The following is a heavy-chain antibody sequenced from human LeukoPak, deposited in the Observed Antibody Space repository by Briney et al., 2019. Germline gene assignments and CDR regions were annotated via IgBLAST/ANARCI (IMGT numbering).Heavy chain of an antibody. CDR1: GFTVSSNY. V-gene: IGHV3-53*01. CDR2: ISSGGST. D-gene: IGHD4-17*01. J-gene: IGHJ4*02. Sequence: GGSLRLSCAASGFTVSSNYMSWVRQAPGKGLEWVSVISSGGSTSYADSVKGRFTISRDNSKNTLYLQMNSLRAEGTAVYYCATSRGNDYAVTYWGQGTLVTVSS. CDR3: ATSRGNDYAVTY.